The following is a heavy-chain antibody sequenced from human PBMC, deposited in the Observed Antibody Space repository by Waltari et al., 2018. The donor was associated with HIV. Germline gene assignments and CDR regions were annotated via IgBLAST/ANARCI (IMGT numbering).Heavy chain of an antibody. Sequence: EVQLVESGGGLVQPGGSLRLSCAASGCTFSRYEMNWVRQAPGKGREWVSYISSSGSTIYYADSVKGRFTISRDNAKNSLYLQMNSLRAEDTAVYYCARDWGSGSYRWGQGTLVTVSS. J-gene: IGHJ4*02. CDR1: GCTFSRYE. CDR3: ARDWGSGSYR. D-gene: IGHD3-10*01. V-gene: IGHV3-48*03. CDR2: ISSSGSTI.